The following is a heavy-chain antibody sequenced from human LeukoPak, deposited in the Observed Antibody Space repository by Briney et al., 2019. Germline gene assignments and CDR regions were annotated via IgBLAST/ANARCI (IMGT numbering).Heavy chain of an antibody. CDR3: AREGWGGSYYRPDYYYYYMDV. CDR2: IKQDGSEK. CDR1: GFTFSSYW. D-gene: IGHD1-26*01. Sequence: GGSLRLSCAASGFTFSSYWMSWVRQAPGKGLEWVANIKQDGSEKYYVDSVKGRFTISRDNAKNSLYLQMNSPRAEDTAVYYCAREGWGGSYYRPDYYYYYMDVWGKGTTVTVSS. V-gene: IGHV3-7*01. J-gene: IGHJ6*03.